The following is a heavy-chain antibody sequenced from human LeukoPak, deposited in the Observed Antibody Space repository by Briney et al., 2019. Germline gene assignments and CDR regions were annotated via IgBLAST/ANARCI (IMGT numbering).Heavy chain of an antibody. J-gene: IGHJ4*02. CDR2: IYYSGST. D-gene: IGHD5-18*01. CDR1: GGSISSSSYY. V-gene: IGHV4-39*07. Sequence: PSETLFLTCTVSGGSISSSSYYWGWIRQPPGKGLEWIGSIYYSGSTYYNPSLKSRVTISVDTSKNQFSLKLSSVTAADTAVYYCASSLLGIYSYGYLPFDYWGQGTLVTVSS. CDR3: ASSLLGIYSYGYLPFDY.